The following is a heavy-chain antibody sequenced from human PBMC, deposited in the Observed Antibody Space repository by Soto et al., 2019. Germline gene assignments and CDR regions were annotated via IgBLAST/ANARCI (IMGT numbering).Heavy chain of an antibody. CDR1: GYSFTSYW. CDR3: ARSRRGAYSSGWYSPSGYYNYGIDV. J-gene: IGHJ6*02. D-gene: IGHD6-19*01. Sequence: GESLKISCKGSGYSFTSYWIGWVRQMHGKGLEKMGIIYPGDSDTKYSPSLQGQVTISADTSIRTAYLQWTSLKASDTAMYYCARSRRGAYSSGWYSPSGYYNYGIDVWGQGTKVTVSS. V-gene: IGHV5-51*01. CDR2: IYPGDSDT.